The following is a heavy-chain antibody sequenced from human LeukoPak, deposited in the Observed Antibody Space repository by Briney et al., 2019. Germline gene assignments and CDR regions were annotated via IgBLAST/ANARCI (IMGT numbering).Heavy chain of an antibody. CDR1: GYTFTSYA. CDR3: ARGVDGGNSDWFDP. Sequence: ASVKVSCKASGYTFTSYAISWVRQAPGQGLEWMGRIIPILGIANYAQKFQGRVTITADKSTSTAYMELSSLRSEDTAVYYCARGVDGGNSDWFDPWGQGTLVTVSS. J-gene: IGHJ5*02. CDR2: IIPILGIA. D-gene: IGHD2-21*02. V-gene: IGHV1-69*04.